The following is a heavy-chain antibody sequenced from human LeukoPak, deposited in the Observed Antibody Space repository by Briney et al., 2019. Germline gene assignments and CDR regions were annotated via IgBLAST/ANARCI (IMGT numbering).Heavy chain of an antibody. V-gene: IGHV1-46*01. Sequence: ASVKVSCKASGYRFTSYDMQWVRQAPGQGLEWMGIINPIGGSTTYAQNFQGRVTMTRDTSTSTVYMDLTSLRSEDTAVYYCARGYYDFPFWGQGTLVTVSS. CDR3: ARGYYDFPF. D-gene: IGHD3-3*01. CDR1: GYRFTSYD. J-gene: IGHJ4*02. CDR2: INPIGGST.